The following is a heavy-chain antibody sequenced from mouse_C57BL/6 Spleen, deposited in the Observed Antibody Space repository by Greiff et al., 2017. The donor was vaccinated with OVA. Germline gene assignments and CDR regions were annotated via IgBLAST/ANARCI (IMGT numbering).Heavy chain of an antibody. CDR3: ARSGWDGFAY. CDR1: GYTFTDYN. V-gene: IGHV1-18*01. Sequence: EVQLQQSGPELVKPRASVKIPCKASGYTFTDYNMDWVKQSHGKSLEWIGDINPNNGGTIYNQKFKGKATLTVDKSSSTAYMELRSLTSEDTAVYYCARSGWDGFAYWGQGTLVTVSA. CDR2: INPNNGGT. D-gene: IGHD4-1*01. J-gene: IGHJ3*01.